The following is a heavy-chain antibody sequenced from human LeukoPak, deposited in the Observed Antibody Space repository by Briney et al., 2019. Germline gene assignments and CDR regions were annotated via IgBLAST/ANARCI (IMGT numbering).Heavy chain of an antibody. V-gene: IGHV4-4*07. J-gene: IGHJ6*03. CDR2: IYTSGST. Sequence: SETLSLTCTVSGGSISSYYWSWIRQPAGKGLEWIGRIYTSGSTNYNPSLKSRVTMSVDTSKNQFSLKLSSVTVADTAVYYCARDSGYCSGGTCYQYYYMDVWGKGTTVTVSS. CDR3: ARDSGYCSGGTCYQYYYMDV. D-gene: IGHD2-15*01. CDR1: GGSISSYY.